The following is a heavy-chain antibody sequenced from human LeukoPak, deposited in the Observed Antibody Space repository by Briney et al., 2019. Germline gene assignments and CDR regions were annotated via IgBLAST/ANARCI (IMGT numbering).Heavy chain of an antibody. CDR1: GFTFSSYA. J-gene: IGHJ2*01. V-gene: IGHV3-23*01. Sequence: GGSLRLSCAASGFTFSSYAMSWVRQAPGKGLEWVSAISGSGGSTYYADSVKGRFTISRDNSKNTLYLQMNSLRAEDTAVYYCANYDTAMVSIWYFDLWGRGTLVTVSS. D-gene: IGHD5-18*01. CDR3: ANYDTAMVSIWYFDL. CDR2: ISGSGGST.